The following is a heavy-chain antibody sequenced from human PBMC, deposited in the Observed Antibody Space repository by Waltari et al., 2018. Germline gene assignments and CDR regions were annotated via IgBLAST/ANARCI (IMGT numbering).Heavy chain of an antibody. D-gene: IGHD3-10*01. CDR1: GGSLSSSSYY. CDR2: IYYSGST. V-gene: IGHV4-39*01. J-gene: IGHJ6*03. Sequence: QLQLQESGPGLVKPSETLSLTCTVSGGSLSSSSYYWGWIRQPPGRGLEWIGSIYYSGSTYYNPSLKSRVTISVDTSKNQFSLKLSSVTAADTAVYYCARRRITMVRGVIGPGMDVWGKGTTVTVSS. CDR3: ARRRITMVRGVIGPGMDV.